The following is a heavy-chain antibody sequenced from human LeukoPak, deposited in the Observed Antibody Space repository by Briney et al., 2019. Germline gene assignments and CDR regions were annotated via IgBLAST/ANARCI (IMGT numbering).Heavy chain of an antibody. CDR1: GGSFSGYY. CDR3: ANMVGRLRFDP. J-gene: IGHJ5*02. CDR2: INHSGST. Sequence: PSETLSLTCAVYGGSFSGYYWSWIRQPPGKGREWIGEINHSGSTNYNPSLKSRVTISVDTSKNQFSLKLSSVTAADTAVYYCANMVGRLRFDPWGQGTLVTVSS. D-gene: IGHD3-10*02. V-gene: IGHV4-34*01.